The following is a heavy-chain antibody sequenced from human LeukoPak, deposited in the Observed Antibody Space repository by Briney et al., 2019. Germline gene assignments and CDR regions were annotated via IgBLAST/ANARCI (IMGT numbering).Heavy chain of an antibody. Sequence: GGSLRLSCAASGFTFSSYGMHWVRQAPGKGLEWVAVISYDGSNKYYADSVKGRFTISRDNSKNTLYLQMNSLRAEDTAVYYCAREVGGSAFDIWGQGTMVTVSS. V-gene: IGHV3-30*03. J-gene: IGHJ3*02. CDR2: ISYDGSNK. CDR3: AREVGGSAFDI. D-gene: IGHD3-16*01. CDR1: GFTFSSYG.